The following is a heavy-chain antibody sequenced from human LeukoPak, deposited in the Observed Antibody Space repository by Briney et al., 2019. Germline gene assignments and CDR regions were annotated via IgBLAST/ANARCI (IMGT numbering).Heavy chain of an antibody. CDR1: GGSISSSSYY. Sequence: KPSETLSLTCTVSGGSISSSSYYWGWIRQPPGKGLEWIGSIYYSGSTYYNPSLKSRVTISVDTSKNQFSLKLSSVTAADTAVYYCARIVVADFDYWGQGTLVTVSS. CDR2: IYYSGST. J-gene: IGHJ4*02. CDR3: ARIVVADFDY. V-gene: IGHV4-39*01. D-gene: IGHD3-22*01.